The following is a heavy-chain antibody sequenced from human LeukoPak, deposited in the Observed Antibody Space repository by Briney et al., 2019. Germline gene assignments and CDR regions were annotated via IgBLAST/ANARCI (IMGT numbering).Heavy chain of an antibody. V-gene: IGHV4-39*07. Sequence: SETLSLTCTVSGGSVSTSDYYWGWIRQSPVTGLEWIGDVFYTGKTNYNPSIRGRATISIDTSKNQFSLKLTYATAADSAVYYCASVFDSWGQGTLVTVSS. CDR2: VFYTGKT. J-gene: IGHJ4*02. CDR3: ASVFDS. CDR1: GGSVSTSDYY.